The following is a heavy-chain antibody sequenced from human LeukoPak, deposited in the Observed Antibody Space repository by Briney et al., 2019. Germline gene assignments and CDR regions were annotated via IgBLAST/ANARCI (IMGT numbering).Heavy chain of an antibody. CDR3: AKDLVVGVRSHISVAFDY. Sequence: PGGSLRLSCAASGFTFSFYGIHWVRQAPGKGLEWVAVISDDGSTKYYSDSVKGRFTISRDNSKNTLYLQMNSLRAEDTAVYYCAKDLVVGVRSHISVAFDYWGQGTLVTVSS. CDR1: GFTFSFYG. D-gene: IGHD2-15*01. V-gene: IGHV3-30*18. CDR2: ISDDGSTK. J-gene: IGHJ4*02.